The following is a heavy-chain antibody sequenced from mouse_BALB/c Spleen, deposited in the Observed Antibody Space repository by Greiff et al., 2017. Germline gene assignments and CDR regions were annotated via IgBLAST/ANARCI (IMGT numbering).Heavy chain of an antibody. Sequence: EVQLVESGGGLVKPGGSLKLSCAASGFTFSSYAMSWVRQTPEKRLEWVATISSGGSYTYYPDSVKGRFTISRDNAKNTLYLQMSSLRSEDTAMYYCARLYYGYFDYWGQGTTLTVSS. CDR2: ISSGGSYT. V-gene: IGHV5-9-3*01. J-gene: IGHJ2*01. CDR3: ARLYYGYFDY. D-gene: IGHD2-1*01. CDR1: GFTFSSYA.